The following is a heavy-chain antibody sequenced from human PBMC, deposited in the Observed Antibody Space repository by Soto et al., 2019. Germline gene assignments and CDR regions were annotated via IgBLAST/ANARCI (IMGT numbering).Heavy chain of an antibody. CDR3: AKSDKDDGYFDY. J-gene: IGHJ4*02. D-gene: IGHD3-16*01. V-gene: IGHV3-30*18. CDR2: ISYDGSNK. CDR1: GFTFSSYG. Sequence: GGSLRLSCAASGFTFSSYGMHWVRQAPGKGLEWVAVISYDGSNKYYADSVKGRFTISRDNSKNTLYLQMNSLRAEDTAVYYCAKSDKDDGYFDYWGQGTLVTVSS.